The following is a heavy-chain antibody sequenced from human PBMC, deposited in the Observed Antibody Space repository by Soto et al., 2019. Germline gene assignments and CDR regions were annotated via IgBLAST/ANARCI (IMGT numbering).Heavy chain of an antibody. CDR3: AGAPLVATTAFDY. D-gene: IGHD5-12*01. CDR2: ISSSGSTI. CDR1: GFTFSSYE. J-gene: IGHJ4*02. Sequence: GGSLRLSCAASGFTFSSYEMNWVRQAPGKGLEWVSYISSSGSTIYYADSVKGRFTISRDNAKNSLYLQMNSLRAEDTAVYYCAGAPLVATTAFDYWGQGTLVTVSS. V-gene: IGHV3-48*03.